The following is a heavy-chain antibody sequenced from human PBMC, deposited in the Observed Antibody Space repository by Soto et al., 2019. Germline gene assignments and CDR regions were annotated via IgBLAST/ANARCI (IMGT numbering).Heavy chain of an antibody. J-gene: IGHJ4*02. CDR2: IRDNGGSI. V-gene: IGHV3-64*01. CDR3: ARDLRPTIFGVVTDGYYFDY. CDR1: GFTFSSYA. Sequence: EVQLVESGGGLVQPGGSLRLSCAASGFTFSSYAMHWVRQAPGKGLEYVSGIRDNGGSIYYANSVKGRFTISRDNSKNTLDLQMGSLRAEDMAVYYCARDLRPTIFGVVTDGYYFDYWGQGTLVTVSS. D-gene: IGHD3-3*01.